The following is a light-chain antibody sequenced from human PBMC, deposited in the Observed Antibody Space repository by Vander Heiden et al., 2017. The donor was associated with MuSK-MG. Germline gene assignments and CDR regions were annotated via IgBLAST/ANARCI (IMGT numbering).Light chain of an antibody. J-gene: IGKJ4*01. CDR3: HQDSRYCK. V-gene: IGKV1-5*03. Sequence: PPKLLIYKASRLETGVPSRFSGSGSGTEFTLTISSRQPDDFATYYCHQDSRYCKFGGGTKVDIK. CDR2: KAS.